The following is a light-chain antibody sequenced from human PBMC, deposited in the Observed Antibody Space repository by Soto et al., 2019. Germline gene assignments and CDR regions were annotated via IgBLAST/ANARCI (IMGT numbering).Light chain of an antibody. CDR2: GAS. V-gene: IGKV3-20*01. CDR3: QQSGTPLFP. Sequence: IVWTQSPGTLSLSPGERATLSCGASQSVTNNFLAWYQQKPGQAPRLLIYGASSRATGVPDRFSGSGSGTDFTLTISRLEPGDFAVYYCQQSGTPLFPFGPGTKVDI. J-gene: IGKJ3*01. CDR1: QSVTNNF.